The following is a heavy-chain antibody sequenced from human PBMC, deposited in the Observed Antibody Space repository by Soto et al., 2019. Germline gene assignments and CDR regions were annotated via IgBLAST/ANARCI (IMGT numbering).Heavy chain of an antibody. CDR2: ISGIGGST. CDR1: GFTFTDYA. Sequence: EVQLLESGGGLVQPGGSLRLSCAASGFTFTDYALSWVRQAPGKGLEWVATISGIGGSTYLADSVKGRLSISRDNSKNTVSLLMNSLRDEDTAVYFCARGSAGSSSSWYDFDSWGRGTLVTVSS. J-gene: IGHJ4*02. CDR3: ARGSAGSSSSWYDFDS. D-gene: IGHD6-13*01. V-gene: IGHV3-23*01.